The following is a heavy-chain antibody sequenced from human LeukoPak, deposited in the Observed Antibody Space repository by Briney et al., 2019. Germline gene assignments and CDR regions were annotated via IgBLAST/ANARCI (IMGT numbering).Heavy chain of an antibody. CDR2: ICASGDNT. Sequence: GGSLRLSCAVSGFTFNNYAMSWVRQAPGKGLEWVSAICASGDNTYCADSVKGRFTISRDNSKNMLNLHMNSLRAEDTAIYHCAKAAASDTVTTLGVDYWGQGTLVTVSS. J-gene: IGHJ4*02. CDR1: GFTFNNYA. CDR3: AKAAASDTVTTLGVDY. V-gene: IGHV3-23*01. D-gene: IGHD4-17*01.